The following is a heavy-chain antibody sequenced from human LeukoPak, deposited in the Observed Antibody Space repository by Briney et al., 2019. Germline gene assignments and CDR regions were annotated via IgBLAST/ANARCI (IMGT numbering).Heavy chain of an antibody. D-gene: IGHD1-1*01. CDR2: ISGYNGNT. CDR3: ARVPGTTIVDAFDI. Sequence: ASVKVSCKASGYTFTKYGISWVRQAPGQGLEWMGWISGYNGNTNYAQKLQGRVTMTIDTSTSTAYMGLRSLRSDDTAVYYCARVPGTTIVDAFDIWGQGTMVTVSS. V-gene: IGHV1-18*01. J-gene: IGHJ3*02. CDR1: GYTFTKYG.